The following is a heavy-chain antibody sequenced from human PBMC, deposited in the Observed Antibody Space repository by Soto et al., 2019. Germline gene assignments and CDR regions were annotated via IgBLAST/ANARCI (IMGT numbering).Heavy chain of an antibody. V-gene: IGHV1-18*01. CDR3: ARDWAPAGPFDY. CDR1: GYTFTSYG. D-gene: IGHD6-13*01. CDR2: ISAYNGNT. Sequence: QVQLVQSGAEVKNPGASVKVSCKASGYTFTSYGISWVRQAPGQGLEWMGWISAYNGNTDYAQKLQGRVTMTTDTSTSTAYMKLRSLRSDDTAVYYWARDWAPAGPFDYWGQGTLVTVSS. J-gene: IGHJ4*02.